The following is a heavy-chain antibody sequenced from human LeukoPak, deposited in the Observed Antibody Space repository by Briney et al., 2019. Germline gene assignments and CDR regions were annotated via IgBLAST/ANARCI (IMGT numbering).Heavy chain of an antibody. CDR1: GFTFSSYE. Sequence: GGSLRLSCAASGFTFSSYEMNWVRQAPGKGLEWVSYISSSGSTIYYADSVKGRFTISRDNAKNSLYLQMNSLRAEDTAVYYCARVEYYDSSGYYDTYYYYYMDVWGKGTTVTISS. CDR3: ARVEYYDSSGYYDTYYYYYMDV. D-gene: IGHD3-22*01. V-gene: IGHV3-48*03. J-gene: IGHJ6*03. CDR2: ISSSGSTI.